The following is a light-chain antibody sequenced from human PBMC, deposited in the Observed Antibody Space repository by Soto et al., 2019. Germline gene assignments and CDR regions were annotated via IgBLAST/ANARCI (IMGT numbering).Light chain of an antibody. CDR3: QQYINYFRT. V-gene: IGKV1-5*03. CDR2: KTS. Sequence: DIQMTQSPSTLSASVGDRVTITCRASQSIGVWLAWYQQKPGTAPKLLLYKTSTLDSGVPLRFSGSGSGTEFTLTISSLQPDAFATYYCQQYINYFRTFGQGAKVQIK. J-gene: IGKJ1*01. CDR1: QSIGVW.